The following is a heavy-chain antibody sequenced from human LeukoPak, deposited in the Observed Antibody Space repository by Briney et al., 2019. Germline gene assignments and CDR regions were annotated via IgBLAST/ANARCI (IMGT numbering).Heavy chain of an antibody. D-gene: IGHD6-19*01. CDR2: ISSSGSTI. CDR3: ARGYSSGWYNWFDP. Sequence: GGSLRLSCAASGFTFSSYNMNWVRQAPGKGLEWVSYISSSGSTIYYADSVKGRFTISRDNAKNSLYLQMNSLRAEDTAVYYCARGYSSGWYNWFDPWGQGTLVTVSS. CDR1: GFTFSSYN. V-gene: IGHV3-48*04. J-gene: IGHJ5*02.